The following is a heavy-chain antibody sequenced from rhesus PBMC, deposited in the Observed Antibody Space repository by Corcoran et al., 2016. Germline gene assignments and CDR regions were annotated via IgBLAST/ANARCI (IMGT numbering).Heavy chain of an antibody. V-gene: IGHV4-106*01. D-gene: IGHD1-20*01. Sequence: QVQLQESGPGLVKPSETLSLTCAVSGGSISDDYYWSWIRQPPGKGLEWIGYIYGSGGGSNYNPSLKNRVTISIVTSKNHFSLKLSSVTAADTAVYYCARRSWNNVDYWGQGVLVTVSS. CDR1: GGSISDDYY. CDR2: IYGSGGGS. CDR3: ARRSWNNVDY. J-gene: IGHJ4*01.